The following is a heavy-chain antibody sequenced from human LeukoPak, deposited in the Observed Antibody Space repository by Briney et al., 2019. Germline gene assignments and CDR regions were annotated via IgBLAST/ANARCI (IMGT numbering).Heavy chain of an antibody. D-gene: IGHD2-15*01. V-gene: IGHV1-18*01. CDR1: GYTFTSYG. CDR3: ARRVAASDYYYYYYMDV. J-gene: IGHJ6*03. CDR2: ISAYNGNT. Sequence: ASVNVSCKPSGYTFTSYGISWVRQAPGQGLEWMGWISAYNGNTNYAQKLQGRVTMTTDTSTSTAYMELRSLRSDDTAVYYCARRVAASDYYYYYYMDVWGKGTTVTVSS.